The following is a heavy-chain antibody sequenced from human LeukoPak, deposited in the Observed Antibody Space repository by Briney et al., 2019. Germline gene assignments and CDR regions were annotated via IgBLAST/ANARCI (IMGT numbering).Heavy chain of an antibody. Sequence: GESLKISCKGFGYNFTSYWISWVRQMPGKGLEWMGRVDPSDSYINCSPSFQGHVTISADKSITTAYLQWSSLRASDTAMYYCARLRDGSIDYWGQGSLVTVSS. CDR1: GYNFTSYW. V-gene: IGHV5-10-1*01. CDR2: VDPSDSYI. J-gene: IGHJ4*02. CDR3: ARLRDGSIDY.